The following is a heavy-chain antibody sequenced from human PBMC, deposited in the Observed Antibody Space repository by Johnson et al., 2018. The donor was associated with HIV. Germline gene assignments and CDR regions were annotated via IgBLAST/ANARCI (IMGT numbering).Heavy chain of an antibody. Sequence: QMQLVESGGGLVQPGGSLRLSCAASGFTFTKYWMSWVRQVAGKGLEWVAVTSYDGSNKYYADSGKGRFTISRDNSKNTLYLQMNSLRAGDTAVYYCARGSEDAFDIWGQGTMVTVSS. CDR3: ARGSEDAFDI. V-gene: IGHV3-30*03. D-gene: IGHD1-26*01. CDR1: GFTFTKYW. J-gene: IGHJ3*02. CDR2: TSYDGSNK.